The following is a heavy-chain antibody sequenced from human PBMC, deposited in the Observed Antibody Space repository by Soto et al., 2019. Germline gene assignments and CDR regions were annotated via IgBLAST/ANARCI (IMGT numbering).Heavy chain of an antibody. CDR2: ISTSSSYT. Sequence: QVQLVESGGGFVKPGGSLRLSCAASGFIFRDHNMNWIRQAPGKGLEWVSHISTSSSYTNNADSVKGRFTISRDNAKNSLYLQMNSLRAEDTAVYYCAREVGNTADYWGQGTLVTVSS. D-gene: IGHD1-26*01. CDR3: AREVGNTADY. CDR1: GFIFRDHN. J-gene: IGHJ4*02. V-gene: IGHV3-11*05.